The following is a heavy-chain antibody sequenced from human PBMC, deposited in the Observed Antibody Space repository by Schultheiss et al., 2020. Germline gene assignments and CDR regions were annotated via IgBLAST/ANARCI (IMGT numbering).Heavy chain of an antibody. CDR1: GDSVSSNSAA. V-gene: IGHV6-1*01. Sequence: SQTLSLTCAISGDSVSSNSAAWNWIRQSPSRGLEWLGRTYYRSKWYNDYEVSVKSRITINADTSKNQLSLQLNSVTPEDTAVYYCARTSGSHDSFDYWGQGTLVTVSS. CDR2: TYYRSKWYN. CDR3: ARTSGSHDSFDY. D-gene: IGHD1-1*01. J-gene: IGHJ4*02.